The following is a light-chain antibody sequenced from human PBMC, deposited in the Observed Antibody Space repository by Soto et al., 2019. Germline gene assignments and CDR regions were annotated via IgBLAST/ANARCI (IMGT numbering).Light chain of an antibody. CDR1: QSLEYSDGKTY. J-gene: IGKJ1*01. CDR2: KVS. Sequence: DAVLTQSPLSLPVTPGQPASISCRSSQSLEYSDGKTYSNWYQQRPGQSPRRLIYKVSNRDFGVPDRFSGSGSGTAFTLEISRVEAEDVGVYYCMQGSYWPWTFGQGTKVEIK. CDR3: MQGSYWPWT. V-gene: IGKV2-30*01.